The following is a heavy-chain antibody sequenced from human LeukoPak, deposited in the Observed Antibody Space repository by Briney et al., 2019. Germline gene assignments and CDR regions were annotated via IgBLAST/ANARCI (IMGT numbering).Heavy chain of an antibody. CDR2: FSASDGST. Sequence: GGSLRLSCAASGFTFSAFGMTWVRQAPGKGLEWVSGFSASDGSTYYADSVKGRFTISRDNSKNTLYLQMNSLRAEDTAVYYCAKDRYSYGYRGDCFDYWGQGTLVTVSS. CDR3: AKDRYSYGYRGDCFDY. D-gene: IGHD5-18*01. CDR1: GFTFSAFG. J-gene: IGHJ4*02. V-gene: IGHV3-23*01.